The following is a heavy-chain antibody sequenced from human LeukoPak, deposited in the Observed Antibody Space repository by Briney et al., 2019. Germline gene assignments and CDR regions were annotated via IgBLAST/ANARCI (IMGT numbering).Heavy chain of an antibody. Sequence: SETLSLTCTVSGDSISGFYYWCWLRPTPGEGVGWIGYIYHSGTTDYNPSLKSRVTISVATSNNQFSLKLSSVTAADSAVYYCARSTGGKFDPWGQGTLVTVSS. CDR3: ARSTGGKFDP. V-gene: IGHV4-59*13. CDR2: IYHSGTT. J-gene: IGHJ5*02. CDR1: GDSISGFYY. D-gene: IGHD1-1*01.